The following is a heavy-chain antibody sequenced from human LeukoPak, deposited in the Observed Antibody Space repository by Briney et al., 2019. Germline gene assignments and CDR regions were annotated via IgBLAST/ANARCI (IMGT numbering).Heavy chain of an antibody. J-gene: IGHJ4*02. Sequence: GGSLRLSCAASGFTFSNYNMNWVRQAPGKGLEWVSSISSSNNFIYYADSVKGRFTISRDNAKNSLYLQMNSLRAEDTAVYYCARRSPNYYFDYWGQGTPVTVSS. CDR3: ARRSPNYYFDY. CDR2: ISSSNNFI. V-gene: IGHV3-21*01. CDR1: GFTFSNYN.